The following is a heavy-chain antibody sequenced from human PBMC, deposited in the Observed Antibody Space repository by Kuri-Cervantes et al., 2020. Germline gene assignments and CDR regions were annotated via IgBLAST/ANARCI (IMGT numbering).Heavy chain of an antibody. Sequence: ASVKVSCKASGYTFTSYAMNWVRQAPGQGLEWMGWISAYNGNTNYAQKLQGRVTMTTDTSTSTAYMELRSLRSDDTAVYYCARSWDIYNWFDPWGQGTLVTVSS. CDR3: ARSWDIYNWFDP. CDR1: GYTFTSYA. V-gene: IGHV1-18*01. D-gene: IGHD1-26*01. CDR2: ISAYNGNT. J-gene: IGHJ5*02.